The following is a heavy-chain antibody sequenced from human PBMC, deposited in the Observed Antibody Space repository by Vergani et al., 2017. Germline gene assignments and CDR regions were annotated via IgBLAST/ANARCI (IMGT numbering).Heavy chain of an antibody. J-gene: IGHJ2*01. Sequence: EVQLVESGGGLVQPGGSLKLSCAASGFTFSGSAMHWVRQAAGKGLEWVGRIRSKANSYATAYAASVKGRFTISRDDSKNTAYLQMNSLKTEDTAVYYCTRSNGNDGWYFDLWGRGSLVTVSS. V-gene: IGHV3-73*01. CDR1: GFTFSGSA. CDR3: TRSNGNDGWYFDL. D-gene: IGHD1-20*01. CDR2: IRSKANSYAT.